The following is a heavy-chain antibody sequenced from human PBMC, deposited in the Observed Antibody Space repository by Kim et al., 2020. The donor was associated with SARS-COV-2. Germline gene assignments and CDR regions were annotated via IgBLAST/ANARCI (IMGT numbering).Heavy chain of an antibody. J-gene: IGHJ4*02. D-gene: IGHD3-9*01. Sequence: GGSLRLSCAASGFIFSDYGMNWVRQAPGKGLEWVAVIWYDGSNYYDDDVVKGRFTITRDNYKNPVHQQMNSLSDEDSGVYYCARDDPVTGLVFDYWGLGT. V-gene: IGHV3-33*01. CDR1: GFIFSDYG. CDR3: ARDDPVTGLVFDY. CDR2: IWYDGSNY.